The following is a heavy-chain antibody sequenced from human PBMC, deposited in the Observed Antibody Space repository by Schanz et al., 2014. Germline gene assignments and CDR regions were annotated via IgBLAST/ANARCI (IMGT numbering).Heavy chain of an antibody. CDR2: ISGSGGST. D-gene: IGHD3-22*01. CDR1: GFTFSSYA. J-gene: IGHJ4*02. CDR3: ARVDSSGYFFDN. Sequence: DVQLLESGGGLVQPGGSLRLSCAASGFTFSSYAMSWVRQAPGKGLEWVSAISGSGGSTYYADSVKGRFTISRDNSKNTVHLQMSSLRVEDTAVYYCARVDSSGYFFDNWGQGTRVTVSS. V-gene: IGHV3-23*01.